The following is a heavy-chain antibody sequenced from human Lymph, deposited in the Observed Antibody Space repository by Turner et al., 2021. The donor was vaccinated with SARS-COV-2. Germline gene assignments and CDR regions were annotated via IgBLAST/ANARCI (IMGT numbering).Heavy chain of an antibody. CDR2: ISGSGGST. CDR3: AKDRFTLSSGWEDY. J-gene: IGHJ4*02. V-gene: IGHV3-23*01. CDR1: GFTFSGYA. D-gene: IGHD6-19*01. Sequence: EGPLLESGGGLVQPGGSLRLSSAASGFTFSGYAMSWVRQGPGKGLEWVSDISGSGGSTYYADSVKGRFTISRDNSKNTLYLQMNSLRAEDTAIYYCAKDRFTLSSGWEDYWGQGALVTVSS.